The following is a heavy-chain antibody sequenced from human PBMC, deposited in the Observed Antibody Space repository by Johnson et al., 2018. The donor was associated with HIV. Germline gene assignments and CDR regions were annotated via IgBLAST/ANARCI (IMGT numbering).Heavy chain of an antibody. J-gene: IGHJ3*01. CDR3: AKETRDSRSAFDV. Sequence: QVQLVESGGGVVQPGRSLRLSCAASGFTFSSYGLHWVRQAPGKGLEWVAVIWYDGSNKYYADSVKGRFTISRDNSKNTLYLEMKSLRPDDTAIYYCAKETRDSRSAFDVWGQGTMVTVSS. CDR2: IWYDGSNK. V-gene: IGHV3-33*06. CDR1: GFTFSSYG. D-gene: IGHD3-22*01.